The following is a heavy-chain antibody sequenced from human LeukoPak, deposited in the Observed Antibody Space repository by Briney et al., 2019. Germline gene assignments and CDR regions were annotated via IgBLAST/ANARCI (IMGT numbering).Heavy chain of an antibody. CDR2: IYYSGST. D-gene: IGHD1-1*01. CDR1: GGSISSYY. J-gene: IGHJ4*02. V-gene: IGHV4-59*01. CDR3: ARVYNWNDRYFDY. Sequence: TSETLSLTCTVSGGSISSYYWSWLRQPPGKGLEWIGYIYYSGSTNYNPSLKSRVTISVDTSKNQFSLKLSSVTAADTAVYYCARVYNWNDRYFDYWGQGTLVTVSS.